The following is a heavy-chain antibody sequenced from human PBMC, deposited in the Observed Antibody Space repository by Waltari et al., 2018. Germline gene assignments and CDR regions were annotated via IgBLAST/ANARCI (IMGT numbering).Heavy chain of an antibody. J-gene: IGHJ4*02. V-gene: IGHV4-61*02. CDR1: GGSISSGSYY. CDR3: ARESGSLID. D-gene: IGHD1-26*01. CDR2: IYTSGST. Sequence: QVQLQESGPGLVKPSQTLSLTCTVPGGSISSGSYYWSWIRQPAGKGLEWIGRIYTSGSTNYNPSLKSRVTISVDTSKNQFSLKLSSVTAADTAVYYCARESGSLIDWGQGTLVTVSS.